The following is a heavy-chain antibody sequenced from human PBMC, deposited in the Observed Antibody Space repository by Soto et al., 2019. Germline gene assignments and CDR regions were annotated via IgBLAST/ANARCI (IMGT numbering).Heavy chain of an antibody. CDR1: GGTFSSYA. V-gene: IGHV1-69*06. D-gene: IGHD3-3*01. CDR3: AIWRFWSGDLDV. J-gene: IGHJ6*02. Sequence: SVKVSCKASGGTFSSYAISWVRQAPGQGLEWMGGIIPIFGTANYAQKFQGRVTITADKSTSTAYMELSSLRSEDTAVYYCAIWRFWSGDLDVWGQGTTVTVSS. CDR2: IIPIFGTA.